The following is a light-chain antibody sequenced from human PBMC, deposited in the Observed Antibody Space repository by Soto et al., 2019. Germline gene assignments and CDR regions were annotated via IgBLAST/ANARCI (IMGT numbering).Light chain of an antibody. V-gene: IGKV3-20*01. J-gene: IGKJ1*01. Sequence: EIVLTQSPGTLSLSPGERATLSCRASQSVSSSYLAWYQQKLGQAPRLLIYGASSRATVIPDRFSGSGSGTGSTFTISRLEPEDFALYYCQQDDSSPPTFGQGTKVEIK. CDR3: QQDDSSPPT. CDR1: QSVSSSY. CDR2: GAS.